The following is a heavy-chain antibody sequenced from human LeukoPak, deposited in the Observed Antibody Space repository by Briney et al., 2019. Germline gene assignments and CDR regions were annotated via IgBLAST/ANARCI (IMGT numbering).Heavy chain of an antibody. Sequence: SETLSLTCAVYGGSFSGYYWSWIRQPPGKGLEWIGEINHSGSTNYNPSLKSRVTISVDTSKNLFSLKLSSVTAADTAVYYCASTYFNYYDSSGYFDYWGQGTLVTVSS. D-gene: IGHD3-22*01. CDR3: ASTYFNYYDSSGYFDY. J-gene: IGHJ4*02. V-gene: IGHV4-34*01. CDR1: GGSFSGYY. CDR2: INHSGST.